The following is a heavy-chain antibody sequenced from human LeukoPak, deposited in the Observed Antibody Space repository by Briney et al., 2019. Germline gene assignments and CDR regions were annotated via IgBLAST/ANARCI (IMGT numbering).Heavy chain of an antibody. CDR2: IYTSGST. CDR3: ARVKSEFDI. J-gene: IGHJ3*02. CDR1: GGSFSGYY. V-gene: IGHV4-59*10. Sequence: SETLSLTCAVYGGSFSGYYWNWIRQPAGKGLEWIGRIYTSGSTQYNPSLKSRVTISIDTSNNQFSLRLSSVTAADTAVYYCARVKSEFDIWGQGTTVTVSS.